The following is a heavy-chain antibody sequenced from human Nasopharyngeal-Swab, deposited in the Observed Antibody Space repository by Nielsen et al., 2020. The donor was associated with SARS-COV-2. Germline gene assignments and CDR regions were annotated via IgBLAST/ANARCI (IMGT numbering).Heavy chain of an antibody. CDR1: GGSISSYY. CDR3: ARVGVLRYFDHWFDP. Sequence: SETLSLTCTVSGGSISSYYWSWIRQPPGKGLEWIGYIYYSGSTNYNPSLKSRVTISVDTSKNQFSLKLSSVTAADTAVYYCARVGVLRYFDHWFDPWGQGTLVTVSS. J-gene: IGHJ5*02. CDR2: IYYSGST. D-gene: IGHD3-9*01. V-gene: IGHV4-59*01.